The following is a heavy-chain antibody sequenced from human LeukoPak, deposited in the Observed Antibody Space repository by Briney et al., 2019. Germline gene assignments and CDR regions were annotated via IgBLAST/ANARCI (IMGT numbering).Heavy chain of an antibody. CDR3: ARRGYNWKFDY. Sequence: TAGSLTLSCAASGFTFNSYEMNWVRQAPGKGLEWVSYISSSGSTIYYADSVKGRFTISRDNAKNSLYLQMNSLRAEDTAVYYCARRGYNWKFDYWGQGTLVTVSS. CDR1: GFTFNSYE. D-gene: IGHD1-20*01. V-gene: IGHV3-48*03. CDR2: ISSSGSTI. J-gene: IGHJ4*02.